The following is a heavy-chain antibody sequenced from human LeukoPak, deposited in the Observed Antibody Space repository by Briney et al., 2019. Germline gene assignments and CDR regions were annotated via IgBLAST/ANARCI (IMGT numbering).Heavy chain of an antibody. D-gene: IGHD3-10*01. V-gene: IGHV3-30*02. Sequence: DSVKGRFTISRDNSKNMLYLQMNGLRAEDTAVYYCAKDRSMVRGVSIRFRRSETMDVWGKGTTVTISS. J-gene: IGHJ6*03. CDR3: AKDRSMVRGVSIRFRRSETMDV.